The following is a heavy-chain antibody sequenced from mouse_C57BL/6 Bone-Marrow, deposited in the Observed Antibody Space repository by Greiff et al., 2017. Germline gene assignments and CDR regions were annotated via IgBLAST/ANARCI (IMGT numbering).Heavy chain of an antibody. J-gene: IGHJ2*01. CDR2: ISYSGST. D-gene: IGHD2-1*01. CDR1: GYSITSGYD. V-gene: IGHV3-1*01. CDR3: ARGELLFDY. Sequence: EVQGVESGPGMVKPSQSLSLTCTVTGYSITSGYDWHWIRHFPGNKLEWMGYISYSGSTNYNPSLKSRISITHDTSKNHFFLKLNSVTTEDTATDYCARGELLFDYWGQGTTLTVSS.